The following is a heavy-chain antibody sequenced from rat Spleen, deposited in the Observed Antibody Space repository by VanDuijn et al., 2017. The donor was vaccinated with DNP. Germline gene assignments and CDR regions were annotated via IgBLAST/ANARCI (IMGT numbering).Heavy chain of an antibody. J-gene: IGHJ2*01. D-gene: IGHD1-11*01. V-gene: IGHV4-2*01. CDR1: GFNFNDYW. CDR2: INKYSSIL. CDR3: AKGPNYGGWSDYFDY. Sequence: EVKLVESGGGLVQPGRSLKLSCAASGFNFNDYWMGWVRQAPGKGLEWIGQINKYSSILNYIPSLKEKITISRENAQNTLYLQMSKVGSEDTDIYYCAKGPNYGGWSDYFDYWGQGVMVTVSS.